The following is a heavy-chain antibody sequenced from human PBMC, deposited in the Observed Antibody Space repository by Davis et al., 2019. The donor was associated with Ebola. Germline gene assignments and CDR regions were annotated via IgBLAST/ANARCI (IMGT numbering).Heavy chain of an antibody. V-gene: IGHV3-23*01. CDR1: GFTFSSYG. Sequence: GGSLRLSCAASGFTFSSYGMHWVRQAPGKGLEWVSAISGSGGSTYYADSVKGRFTISRDNSKNTLYLQMNSLRAEDTAVYYCARGGIAAAAFDYWGQGTLVTVSS. CDR3: ARGGIAAAAFDY. D-gene: IGHD6-13*01. J-gene: IGHJ4*02. CDR2: ISGSGGST.